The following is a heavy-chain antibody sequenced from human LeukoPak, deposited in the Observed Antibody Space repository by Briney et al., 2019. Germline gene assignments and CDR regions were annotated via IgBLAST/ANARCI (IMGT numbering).Heavy chain of an antibody. Sequence: QPGGSLRLSCAASGFTFSSYAMSWVRQAPGKGLEWVSAISGSGGSTYYADSVKGRFTISRDNSKNTLYLQMNSLRAKDTAVYYCAKDHRQWLVKGGADYWGQGTLVTVSS. CDR2: ISGSGGST. D-gene: IGHD6-19*01. V-gene: IGHV3-23*01. CDR3: AKDHRQWLVKGGADY. CDR1: GFTFSSYA. J-gene: IGHJ4*02.